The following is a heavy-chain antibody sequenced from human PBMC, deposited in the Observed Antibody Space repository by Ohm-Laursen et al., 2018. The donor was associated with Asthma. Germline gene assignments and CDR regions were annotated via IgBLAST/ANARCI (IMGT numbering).Heavy chain of an antibody. CDR2: IFYSGST. V-gene: IGHV4-39*07. Sequence: SETLSLTCTVSGGSISSSSYYWGWIRQPPGKGLEWIGRIFYSGSTYYNPSLKSRVTISVDTSKNQFSLKLSSVAAADTAVYYCARGTFYYESTGYYFFDHWGQGALVTVSS. D-gene: IGHD3-22*01. J-gene: IGHJ4*02. CDR1: GGSISSSSYY. CDR3: ARGTFYYESTGYYFFDH.